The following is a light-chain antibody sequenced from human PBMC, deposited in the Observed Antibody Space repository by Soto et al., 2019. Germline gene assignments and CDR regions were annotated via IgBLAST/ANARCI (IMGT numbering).Light chain of an antibody. J-gene: IGKJ1*01. CDR2: SGS. CDR3: QQYGSSPTWT. Sequence: EIVLTQSPGTLSLSPGERATLSCRSSQCVSSSYLAWYQQKPGQAPRLLIYSGSSRATGIPDRFSGSGSGTDFTLTISRLEPEDFAVYYCQQYGSSPTWTFGQGTKVDIK. V-gene: IGKV3-20*01. CDR1: QCVSSSY.